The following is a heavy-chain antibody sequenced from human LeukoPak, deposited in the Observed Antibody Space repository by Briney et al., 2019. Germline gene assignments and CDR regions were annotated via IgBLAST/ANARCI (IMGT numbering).Heavy chain of an antibody. CDR1: GFTFSSYV. CDR3: AKANSSSSPHFDY. V-gene: IGHV3-23*01. CDR2: ISGSGDST. D-gene: IGHD6-6*01. J-gene: IGHJ4*02. Sequence: PGGSLRLSCAASGFTFSSYVMSWVRQAPGKGLEWVSTISGSGDSTYYADSVKGRFTISRNNSKNTLYLQMNSLRAEDTAVYYCAKANSSSSPHFDYWGQGTLVTVSS.